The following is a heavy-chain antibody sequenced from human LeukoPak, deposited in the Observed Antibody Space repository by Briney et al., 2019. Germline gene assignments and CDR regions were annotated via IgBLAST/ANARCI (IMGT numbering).Heavy chain of an antibody. CDR2: IYTRGST. CDR3: AREGGANRPLDY. CDR1: GGSLSSYY. V-gene: IGHV4-4*07. Sequence: SETLSLTCTVSGGSLSSYYWSWIRRPAGEGLEWIGRIYTRGSTNYNPSLKSRVTMSVDTSKNQFSLKLSSVTAADTAVYYCAREGGANRPLDYWGQGTLVTVSS. D-gene: IGHD4/OR15-4a*01. J-gene: IGHJ4*02.